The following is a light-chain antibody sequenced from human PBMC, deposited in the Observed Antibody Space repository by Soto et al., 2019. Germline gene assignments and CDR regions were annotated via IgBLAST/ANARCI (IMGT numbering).Light chain of an antibody. J-gene: IGKJ1*01. V-gene: IGKV3-20*01. CDR3: QQYDSIPRT. CDR1: QSVRSSR. Sequence: EIVLTQSPGTLSLSPGERATLSCRASQSVRSSRFAWYQQKPGQAPRLLIYGASSRATGIPDRFSGSGSGTDFTLTISRLEPEDFAVYYCQQYDSIPRTFGQGTNVEIK. CDR2: GAS.